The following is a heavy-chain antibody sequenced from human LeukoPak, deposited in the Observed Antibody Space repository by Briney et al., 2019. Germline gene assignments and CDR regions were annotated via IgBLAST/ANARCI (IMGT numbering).Heavy chain of an antibody. Sequence: PSETLSLTCTVSGGSISSSSYYWGWLRQPPGKGLEWIGSIYYSGSTYYNPSLKSRVTISVDTSKNQFSLKLSSVTAADTAVYYCARSCSSSCWFDPWGQGTLVTVS. CDR3: ARSCSSSCWFDP. CDR1: GGSISSSSYY. J-gene: IGHJ5*02. V-gene: IGHV4-39*07. CDR2: IYYSGST. D-gene: IGHD6-6*01.